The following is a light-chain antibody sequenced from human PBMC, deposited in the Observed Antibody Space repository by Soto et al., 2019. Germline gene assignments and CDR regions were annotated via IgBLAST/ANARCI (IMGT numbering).Light chain of an antibody. V-gene: IGLV2-11*01. CDR2: DVS. CDR1: TIGAHSF. CDR3: CSYTGNKVFV. J-gene: IGLJ1*01. Sequence: QSALTQPRSLSGSPRQSVTISCTGPTIGAHSFVSWYQDRPDKVPKLLIYDVSQRPSGIPDRFSGSRSANTASLTISGLQADDAAAYYCCSYTGNKVFVFGTGTKVTVL.